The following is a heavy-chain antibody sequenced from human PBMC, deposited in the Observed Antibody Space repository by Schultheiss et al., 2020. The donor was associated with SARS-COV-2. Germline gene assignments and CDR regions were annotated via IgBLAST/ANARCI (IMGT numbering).Heavy chain of an antibody. J-gene: IGHJ4*02. CDR3: ASPSITMVRGVIMGGVNY. D-gene: IGHD3-10*01. V-gene: IGHV4-39*01. CDR2: IYYSGST. CDR1: GGSISSSSYY. Sequence: SETLSLTCTVSGGSISSSSYYWGWIRQPPGKGLEWIGSIYYSGSTYYNPSLKSRVTISVDTSKNQFSLKLSSVTAADTAVYYCASPSITMVRGVIMGGVNYWGQGTLVTVSS.